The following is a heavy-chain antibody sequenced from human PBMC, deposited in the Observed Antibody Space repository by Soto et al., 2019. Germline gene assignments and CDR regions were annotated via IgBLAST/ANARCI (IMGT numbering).Heavy chain of an antibody. CDR2: ISAYNGNT. D-gene: IGHD3-22*01. Sequence: VEVSFKGSGYTFSNYGISWVRKGPGQGLEWMGWISAYNGNTNYAQKLQGRVTMTTDTSTSTAYMELRSLRSDDTAVYYCARDITMIVVVNIDAFDIWGQGTMVTVSS. CDR3: ARDITMIVVVNIDAFDI. CDR1: GYTFSNYG. J-gene: IGHJ3*02. V-gene: IGHV1-18*01.